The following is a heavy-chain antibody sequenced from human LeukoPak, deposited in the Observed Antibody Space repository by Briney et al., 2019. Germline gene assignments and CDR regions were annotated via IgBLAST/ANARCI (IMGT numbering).Heavy chain of an antibody. CDR3: AAGRMITDVNALDY. CDR1: GGSISSYS. V-gene: IGHV4-59*08. CDR2: ISYSGIT. D-gene: IGHD3-22*01. Sequence: SGTLSLSCAVSGGSISSYSRRWVRHPPGKGLEWIGFISYSGITTYSPSPKSRVTMSVDTTRNQYSLKMNSMAAADTALYCCAAGRMITDVNALDYWGQGTLVTVSS. J-gene: IGHJ4*02.